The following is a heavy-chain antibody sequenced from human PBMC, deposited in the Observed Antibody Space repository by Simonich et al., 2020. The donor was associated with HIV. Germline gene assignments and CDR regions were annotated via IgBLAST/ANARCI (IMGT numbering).Heavy chain of an antibody. CDR2: NNIGHGNT. CDR3: ARGWELLHAFDY. V-gene: IGHV1-3*04. D-gene: IGHD1-26*01. CDR1: GYTIINYA. Sequence: QVKLVQYGAEVKKPGASVKVSCKDAGYTIINYALHWVRQAPGQRLEWMGWNNIGHGNTKNSQKFQGIVTITRDTSASTAYMELSSRRSADTAVYYCARGWELLHAFDYWGQGTLVTVSS. J-gene: IGHJ4*02.